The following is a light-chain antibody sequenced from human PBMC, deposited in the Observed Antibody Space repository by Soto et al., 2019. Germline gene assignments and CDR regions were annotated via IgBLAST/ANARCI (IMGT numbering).Light chain of an antibody. V-gene: IGKV3-20*01. J-gene: IGKJ1*01. CDR2: SAF. CDR3: QYYRSSPWT. Sequence: EIVLTQSPGTLSLSPGERGTLSCRASQSVSSNYLAWYQKKPGHAPRLLIYSAFSRATSIPERCSGSGSGTDFTIIISMLEPEDFAVYYCQYYRSSPWTFGQGTKVEIK. CDR1: QSVSSNY.